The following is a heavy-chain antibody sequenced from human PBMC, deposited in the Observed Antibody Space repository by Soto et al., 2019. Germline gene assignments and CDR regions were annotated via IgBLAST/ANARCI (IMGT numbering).Heavy chain of an antibody. Sequence: SETLSLTCTVSGGSISSNHWNWIRQPPGKGLEWIGYISYSGSTNYNPSLKSRVTISIDTSKNQFSLKLSSVTAADTAVYYCASLYYFTMDVWGQGATVTVSS. CDR2: ISYSGST. CDR3: ASLYYFTMDV. V-gene: IGHV4-59*08. CDR1: GGSISSNH. J-gene: IGHJ6*02.